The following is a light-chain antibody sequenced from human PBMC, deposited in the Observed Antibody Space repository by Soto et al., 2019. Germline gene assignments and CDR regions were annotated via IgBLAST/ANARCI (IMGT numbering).Light chain of an antibody. CDR3: QQSYNTPRT. V-gene: IGKV1-39*01. CDR2: AAS. CDR1: QSISNY. Sequence: DIQMTQSPSSLSASVGDRVTITCRASQSISNYLNWYQQSPGKAPKLLIYAASTLQSGVPSRFSGNGSGTDFTLTISSLQPEDFETYYCQQSYNTPRTFGQGTKVEIK. J-gene: IGKJ1*01.